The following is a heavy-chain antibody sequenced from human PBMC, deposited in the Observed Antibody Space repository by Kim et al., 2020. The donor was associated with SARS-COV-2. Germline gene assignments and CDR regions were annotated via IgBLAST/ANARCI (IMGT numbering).Heavy chain of an antibody. V-gene: IGHV3-43*02. CDR1: GFTFDDYA. CDR3: AKDMDSGSYGFHDY. CDR2: ISGDGGST. J-gene: IGHJ4*02. D-gene: IGHD1-26*01. Sequence: GGSLRLSCAASGFTFDDYAMHWVRQAPGKGLEWVSLISGDGGSTYYADSVKGRFTISRDNSKNSLYLQMNSLRTEDTALYYCAKDMDSGSYGFHDYWGQGTLVTVSS.